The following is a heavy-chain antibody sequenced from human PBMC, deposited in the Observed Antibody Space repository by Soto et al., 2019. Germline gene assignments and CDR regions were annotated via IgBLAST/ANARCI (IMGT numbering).Heavy chain of an antibody. CDR2: INAGNGNT. CDR3: TRDVGATGD. Sequence: QVQLVQSGAEVKKPGASVKVSCKASGYTFTSYSMHWVRQAPGQRLEWMGWINAGNGNTKYSQKFXGRVTITRDTSARTAYMELSSLRSEDTAVYYCTRDVGATGDWGQGTLVTVSS. J-gene: IGHJ4*02. CDR1: GYTFTSYS. V-gene: IGHV1-3*01. D-gene: IGHD1-26*01.